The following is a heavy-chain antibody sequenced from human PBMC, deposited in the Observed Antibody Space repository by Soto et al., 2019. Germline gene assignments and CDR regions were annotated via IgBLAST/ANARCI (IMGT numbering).Heavy chain of an antibody. J-gene: IGHJ6*02. CDR2: INPSGGST. Sequence: AASVKVSCKASGGTFSSYTISWVRQAPGQGLEWMGIINPSGGSTSYAQKFQGRVTMTRDTSTSTVYMELSSLRSEDTAVYYCATTLGITILGVVTNYYGMDVWGQGTTVTVSS. V-gene: IGHV1-46*01. CDR3: ATTLGITILGVVTNYYGMDV. CDR1: GGTFSSYT. D-gene: IGHD3-3*01.